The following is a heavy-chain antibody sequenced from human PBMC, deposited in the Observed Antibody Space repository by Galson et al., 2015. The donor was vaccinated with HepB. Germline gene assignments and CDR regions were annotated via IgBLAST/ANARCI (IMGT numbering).Heavy chain of an antibody. D-gene: IGHD3-3*01. V-gene: IGHV4-59*01. CDR2: IYYSGST. CDR3: ARGLSLDFWSGYYNYYYYMDV. Sequence: LSLTCTVSGGSISSYYWSWIRQPPGKGLEWIGYIYYSGSTNYNPSLKSRVTISVDTSKNQFSLKLSSVTAADTAVYYCARGLSLDFWSGYYNYYYYMDVWGKGTTVTVSS. J-gene: IGHJ6*03. CDR1: GGSISSYY.